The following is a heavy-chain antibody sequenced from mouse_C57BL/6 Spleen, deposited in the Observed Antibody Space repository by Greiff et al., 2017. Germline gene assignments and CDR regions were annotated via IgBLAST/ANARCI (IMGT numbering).Heavy chain of an antibody. V-gene: IGHV1-15*01. Sequence: QVQLQQSGAELVRPGASVTLSCKASGYTFTDYEMHWVKQTPVHGLEWIGAIDPETGGTAYNQKFKGKAILTADKSSSTAYMELRSLTSEDSAVYYCIRLTVVDDWYFDVWGTGTTVTVSS. CDR2: IDPETGGT. J-gene: IGHJ1*03. D-gene: IGHD1-1*01. CDR3: IRLTVVDDWYFDV. CDR1: GYTFTDYE.